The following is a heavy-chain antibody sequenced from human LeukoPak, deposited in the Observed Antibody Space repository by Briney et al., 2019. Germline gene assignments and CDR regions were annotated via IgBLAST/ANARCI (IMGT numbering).Heavy chain of an antibody. J-gene: IGHJ6*02. CDR1: GGSISSYY. CDR2: IYYSGRT. Sequence: PSETLSLTCTVSGGSISSYYWSWIRQPPGKGLEWIGYIYYSGRTNYNPSLKSRVTISVDTSKNQFSLKLSSVTAADTAVYYCARSMYSSGWATYYNYGMNVWGQGTTVTVSS. D-gene: IGHD6-19*01. V-gene: IGHV4-59*08. CDR3: ARSMYSSGWATYYNYGMNV.